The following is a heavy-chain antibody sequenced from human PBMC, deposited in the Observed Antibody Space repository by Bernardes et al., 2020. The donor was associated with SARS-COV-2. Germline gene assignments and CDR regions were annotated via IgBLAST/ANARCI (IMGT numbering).Heavy chain of an antibody. V-gene: IGHV4-61*02. CDR2: IYTSGST. J-gene: IGHJ6*02. D-gene: IGHD6-13*01. Sequence: SETLSLTCTVSGGSISSGSYYWSWIRQPAGKGLEWIGRIYTSGSTNYNPSLKSRVTISVDTSKNQFSLKLSSVTAADTAVYYCARGVAAAGTYYYYYGMDVWGQGTTVTVSS. CDR1: GGSISSGSYY. CDR3: ARGVAAAGTYYYYYGMDV.